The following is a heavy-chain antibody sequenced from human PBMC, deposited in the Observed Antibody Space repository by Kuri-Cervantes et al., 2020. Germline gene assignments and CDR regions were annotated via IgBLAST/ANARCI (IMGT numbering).Heavy chain of an antibody. CDR1: GGSIDSSSYF. CDR2: IYYSGST. Sequence: GSLRLSCTVSGGSIDSSSYFWAWIRQPPGKGLEWIGYIYYSGSTNYNPSLKSRVTISVDTSKNQFSLKLSSVTAADTAVYYCASEVPTVTTGFDYWGQGTLVTVSS. D-gene: IGHD4-17*01. J-gene: IGHJ4*02. CDR3: ASEVPTVTTGFDY. V-gene: IGHV4-61*05.